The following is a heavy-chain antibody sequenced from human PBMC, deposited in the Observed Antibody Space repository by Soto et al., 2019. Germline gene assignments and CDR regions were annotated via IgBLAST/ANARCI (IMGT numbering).Heavy chain of an antibody. D-gene: IGHD5-12*01. V-gene: IGHV1-3*01. J-gene: IGHJ6*03. CDR1: GYTFTSYA. Sequence: ASVKVSCKASGYTFTSYAMHWVRQAPGQRLEWMGWINAGNGNTKYSQKFQGRVTITRDTSASTAYMELSSLRSEDTAVYYCAREYSGYFYYYMDVWGKGTTVTVSS. CDR3: AREYSGYFYYYMDV. CDR2: INAGNGNT.